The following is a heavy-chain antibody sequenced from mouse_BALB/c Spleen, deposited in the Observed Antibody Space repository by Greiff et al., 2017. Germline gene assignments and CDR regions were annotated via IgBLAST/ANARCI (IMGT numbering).Heavy chain of an antibody. CDR2: INPYNDYT. CDR1: GYPFTNHH. Sequence: VQLKESGAELVRPGASVKISCKAFGYPFTNHHINWVKQRPGQGLDWIGYINPYNDYTSYTQKFKGKATLTVDKSSSTAYMELSSLTSEDSAVYYRARHRCWYFDDWGAGTTVTVSA. J-gene: IGHJ1*01. CDR3: ARHRCWYFDD. V-gene: IGHV1S45*01.